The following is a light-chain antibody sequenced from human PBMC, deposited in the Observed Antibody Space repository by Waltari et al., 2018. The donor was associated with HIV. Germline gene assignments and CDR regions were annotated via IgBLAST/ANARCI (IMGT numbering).Light chain of an antibody. CDR1: QGISSS. Sequence: DIQLTQSQSFLYASVVDRVNITGRASQGISSSLALYQQKPGKAPKLLIYAASTLQSGVPSRFSGSGSGTEFTLTISSLQPEDFATYFCQHINSYPLTFGGGTKVEIK. J-gene: IGKJ4*01. V-gene: IGKV1-9*01. CDR2: AAS. CDR3: QHINSYPLT.